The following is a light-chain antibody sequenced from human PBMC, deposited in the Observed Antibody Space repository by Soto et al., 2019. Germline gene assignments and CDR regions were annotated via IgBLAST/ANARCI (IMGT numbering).Light chain of an antibody. Sequence: QSALTQPASVSGSPGQPISFSCAGSNSDVGSSVYVSWYRQHPGKAPKLMIYEVTKRPLGVPDRFSGSKSGNTASLTVSGLQAEDEADYYCSSYAGSNNPYVFGTGTKVTVL. CDR1: NSDVGSSVY. CDR2: EVT. J-gene: IGLJ1*01. CDR3: SSYAGSNNPYV. V-gene: IGLV2-8*01.